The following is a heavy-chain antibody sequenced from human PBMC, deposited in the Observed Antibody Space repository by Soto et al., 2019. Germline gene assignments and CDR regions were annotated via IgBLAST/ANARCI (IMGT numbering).Heavy chain of an antibody. CDR2: MIPMFGTA. Sequence: ASLNLSWKGCGGRFSCYAIRWVRQAPGQGLEWMGGMIPMFGTANYAQKFHCRVMITADESTSTAYMELSSLRSENTAVYYCASAYGSGGSCHNAFDIWGQGTMVTVSS. CDR1: GGRFSCYA. D-gene: IGHD2-15*01. V-gene: IGHV1-69*01. J-gene: IGHJ3*02. CDR3: ASAYGSGGSCHNAFDI.